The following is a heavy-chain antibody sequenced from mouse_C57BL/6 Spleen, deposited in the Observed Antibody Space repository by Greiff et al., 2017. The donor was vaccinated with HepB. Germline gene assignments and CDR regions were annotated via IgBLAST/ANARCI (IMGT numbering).Heavy chain of an antibody. D-gene: IGHD1-1*01. J-gene: IGHJ1*03. V-gene: IGHV2-9-1*01. Sequence: VQRVESGPGLVAPSQSLSITCTVSGFSLTSYAISWVRQPPGKGLEWLGVIWTGGGANYKSAPKSRLSISKDNSNSQAFLKMNSLQTDDTARYYCARNLYYGSSWWYFDVWGTGTTVTVSS. CDR1: GFSLTSYA. CDR2: IWTGGGA. CDR3: ARNLYYGSSWWYFDV.